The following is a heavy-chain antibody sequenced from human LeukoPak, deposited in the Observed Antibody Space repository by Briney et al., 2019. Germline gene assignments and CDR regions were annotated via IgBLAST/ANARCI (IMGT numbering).Heavy chain of an antibody. D-gene: IGHD6-13*01. CDR2: IWYDGSNK. J-gene: IGHJ4*02. Sequence: GGSLRLSCAASGFTFCSYGMHRVRQAPGKGLEWVAVIWYDGSNKYYADSVKGRFTISRDNSKNTLYLQMNSLRAEDTAVYYCAREAPGAAGTDYWGQGTLVTVSS. V-gene: IGHV3-33*01. CDR1: GFTFCSYG. CDR3: AREAPGAAGTDY.